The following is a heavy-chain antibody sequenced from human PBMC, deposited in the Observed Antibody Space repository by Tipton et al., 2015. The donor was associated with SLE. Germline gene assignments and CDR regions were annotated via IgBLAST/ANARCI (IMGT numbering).Heavy chain of an antibody. V-gene: IGHV4-39*02. CDR1: GGSISRSSYY. J-gene: IGHJ4*02. D-gene: IGHD1-1*01. Sequence: GLVKPSETLSLTCTVSGGSISRSSYYWGWIRQPPGKGLEWIVSLFYSGSTYYNPPLKSRVTMSVDTSKNQFSLKLASVTAADTAIYYCARDEAGTFDSWGQGILVTVSS. CDR2: LFYSGST. CDR3: ARDEAGTFDS.